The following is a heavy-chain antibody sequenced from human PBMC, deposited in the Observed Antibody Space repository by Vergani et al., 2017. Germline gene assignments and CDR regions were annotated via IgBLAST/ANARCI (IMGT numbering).Heavy chain of an antibody. CDR2: IDRSGTTI. J-gene: IGHJ2*01. CDR1: GFTFSIYE. V-gene: IGHV3-48*03. Sequence: EVQLVESGGDLVQPGGSLRLSCATSGFTFSIYEMTWVRQTPGKGLEWISYIDRSGTTIRYADSVKGRFTVSRDNAKNSLYLQMNSLRAEDTAVYYCARVPTLTVWYFDLWGRGTLVTVSS. D-gene: IGHD4-11*01. CDR3: ARVPTLTVWYFDL.